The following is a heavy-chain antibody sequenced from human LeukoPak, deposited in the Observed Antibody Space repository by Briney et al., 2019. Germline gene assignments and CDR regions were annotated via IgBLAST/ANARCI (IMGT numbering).Heavy chain of an antibody. Sequence: SETLSLTCTVSGGSISSSSYYWGWIRQPPRKGLEWIGSIYYSGSTYYNPSLKSRVTISVDTSQNQFSLKLSSVTAADTAVYYCARRVVGAHGYYFDYWGQGTLVTVSS. D-gene: IGHD1-26*01. J-gene: IGHJ4*02. V-gene: IGHV4-39*01. CDR2: IYYSGST. CDR3: ARRVVGAHGYYFDY. CDR1: GGSISSSSYY.